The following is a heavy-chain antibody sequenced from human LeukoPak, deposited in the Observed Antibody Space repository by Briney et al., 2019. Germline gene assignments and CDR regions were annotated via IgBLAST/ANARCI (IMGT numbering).Heavy chain of an antibody. CDR2: IAPSDSYT. Sequence: PGESLKISCKVSGYSFPSYWITWVRQVPGKGLEWMGRIAPSDSYTNYNPSFEGHVTVSVEKSITTVYLQWSSLKASDTAMYYCVRQPPGVYDTTQNWFDPWGQGTLATVSS. J-gene: IGHJ5*02. V-gene: IGHV5-10-1*01. D-gene: IGHD3-22*01. CDR3: VRQPPGVYDTTQNWFDP. CDR1: GYSFPSYW.